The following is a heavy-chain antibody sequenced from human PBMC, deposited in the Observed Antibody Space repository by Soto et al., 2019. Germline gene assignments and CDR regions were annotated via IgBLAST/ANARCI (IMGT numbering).Heavy chain of an antibody. D-gene: IGHD1-1*01. CDR2: ISARNGNP. CDR1: GYAFTTYG. V-gene: IGHV1-18*01. CDR3: ARGRYGDY. J-gene: IGHJ4*02. Sequence: QVHLVQPGAEVKKPGASVKVSCKGSGYAFTTYGITWVRQAPGQGLEWMGWISARNGNPNYAQKLQARVTVTRDTSTSTAYMERRSLGSGDTAVYYCARGRYGDYWGQGALVTVSS.